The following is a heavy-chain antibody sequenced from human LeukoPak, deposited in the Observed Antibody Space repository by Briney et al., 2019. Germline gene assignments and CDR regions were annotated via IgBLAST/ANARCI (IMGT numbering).Heavy chain of an antibody. CDR3: ARAIAVADPFDY. V-gene: IGHV4-59*01. CDR2: IYYSGST. CDR1: GGSISSYY. D-gene: IGHD6-19*01. Sequence: SETPSLTCTVSGGSISSYYWSWIRQPPGKGLEWIGYIYYSGSTNYNPSLKSRVTISVDTSKSQLSLKLSSVTAADTAVYYCARAIAVADPFDYWGQGTLVPV. J-gene: IGHJ4*02.